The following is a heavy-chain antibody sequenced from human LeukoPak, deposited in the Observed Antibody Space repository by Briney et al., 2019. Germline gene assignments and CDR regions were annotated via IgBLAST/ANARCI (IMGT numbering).Heavy chain of an antibody. CDR3: AKVPCSGGSCYSGDY. CDR1: GFTFHDYA. J-gene: IGHJ4*02. V-gene: IGHV3-43*02. Sequence: GGSLRLSCAASGFTFHDYAMHWVRQVPGKGLEWFSLISRDGYSSYYAESVKGRFTISRDNSKNSLSLQMNSLRTEDTALYYCAKVPCSGGSCYSGDYWGQGTLVTVSS. D-gene: IGHD2-15*01. CDR2: ISRDGYSS.